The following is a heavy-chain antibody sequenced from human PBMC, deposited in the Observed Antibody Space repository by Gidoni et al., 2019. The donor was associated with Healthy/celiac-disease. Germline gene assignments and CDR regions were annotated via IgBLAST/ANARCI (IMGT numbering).Heavy chain of an antibody. CDR3: ARSPFLGYCTNGVCPFDY. V-gene: IGHV3-74*01. D-gene: IGHD2-8*01. CDR2: INSDGSSK. J-gene: IGHJ4*02. CDR1: GFTFSNFW. Sequence: EVQLVESGGGLVLPGGSLRLSCAASGFTFSNFWMNWVRRAPGKGLVWVSSINSDGSSKSYADSVKVRFTISRDNAKKTLYLQMNSLRAEDTAVYYCARSPFLGYCTNGVCPFDYWGQGILVTVSS.